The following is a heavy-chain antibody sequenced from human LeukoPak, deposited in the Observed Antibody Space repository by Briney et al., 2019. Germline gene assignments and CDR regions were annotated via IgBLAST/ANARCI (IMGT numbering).Heavy chain of an antibody. CDR2: IWYDGSNK. V-gene: IGHV3-33*06. CDR3: AKDTGGPPRASSLLN. Sequence: GRSLRLSCAASGFTFSSYGMHWVRQAPGKRLEWVAVIWYDGSNKYYADSVKGRFTISRDNSKNTLYLQMNSLRAEDTAVYYCAKDTGGPPRASSLLNWGQGTLVTVYS. D-gene: IGHD6-13*01. CDR1: GFTFSSYG. J-gene: IGHJ4*02.